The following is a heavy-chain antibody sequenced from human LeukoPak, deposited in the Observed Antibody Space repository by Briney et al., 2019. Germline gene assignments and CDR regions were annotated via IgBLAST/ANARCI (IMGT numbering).Heavy chain of an antibody. V-gene: IGHV3-21*01. CDR2: ISSSSSYI. J-gene: IGHJ4*02. D-gene: IGHD2-2*01. Sequence: GGSLRLSCAASGFTFSSYSMNWVRQAPGKGLEWVSSISSSSSYIYYADSAKGRFTISRDNAKNSLYLQMNSLGAEDTAVYYCARGVRNCSSTSCYGLFDYWGQGTLVTVSS. CDR3: ARGVRNCSSTSCYGLFDY. CDR1: GFTFSSYS.